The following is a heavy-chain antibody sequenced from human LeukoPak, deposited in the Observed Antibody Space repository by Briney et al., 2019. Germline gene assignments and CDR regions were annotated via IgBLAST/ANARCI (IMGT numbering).Heavy chain of an antibody. D-gene: IGHD3-10*01. CDR3: ASHYGSGSYYFPY. CDR1: GYTLSELS. CDR2: FDAEDGET. V-gene: IGHV1-24*01. J-gene: IGHJ4*02. Sequence: GASVKVSCMVSGYTLSELSLHSVRQAPGGGLERMGGFDAEDGETIYAQKFQGRVTMTEDTSTDTAYMELSSLRSEDTAVYYCASHYGSGSYYFPYWGQGTLVTVSS.